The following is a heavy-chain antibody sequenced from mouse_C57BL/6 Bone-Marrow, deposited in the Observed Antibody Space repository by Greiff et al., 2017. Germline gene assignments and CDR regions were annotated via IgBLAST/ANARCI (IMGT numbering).Heavy chain of an antibody. J-gene: IGHJ2*01. CDR2: IYPTSGRT. V-gene: IGHV1-55*01. CDR3: ARAGPRGRSFDY. D-gene: IGHD3-3*01. CDR1: GYTFTSYW. Sequence: VQLQQPGAELVKPGASVKMSCKASGYTFTSYWITWVKQRHGQGLEWIGDIYPTSGRTNYNEKFKSKAILTVDTTSNTAYMQLSSLTSEDSTVFYCARAGPRGRSFDYWGQGTTLTVSS.